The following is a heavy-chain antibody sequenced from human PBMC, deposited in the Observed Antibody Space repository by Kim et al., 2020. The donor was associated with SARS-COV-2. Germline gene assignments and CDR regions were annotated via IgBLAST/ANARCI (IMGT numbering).Heavy chain of an antibody. CDR2: INSDGSYT. V-gene: IGHV3-74*01. CDR3: ASFGFDWLSSL. CDR1: GFTFSSHW. J-gene: IGHJ4*02. D-gene: IGHD3-9*01. Sequence: LSLTCVASGFTFSSHWIHWVRQAPGKGLVWVSRINSDGSYTGYVDAVRGRFTMSRDNARNTLYLQMNSLRAEDTAVYYCASFGFDWLSSLWGRGTLVTVSS.